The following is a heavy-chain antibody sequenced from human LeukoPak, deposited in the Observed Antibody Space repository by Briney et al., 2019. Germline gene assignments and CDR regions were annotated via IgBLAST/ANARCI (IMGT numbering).Heavy chain of an antibody. J-gene: IGHJ5*02. CDR2: INRSGRA. D-gene: IGHD3-3*01. Sequence: PSETLTLTCAVYGGSFSGDYWSWISQPPGKGLEWIGDINRSGRAVYNTSLKSRVIISVDTSKNQFSLKVNSVTAADTAVYYCARHKIVITMLGVHRWFDPWGQGTLVAVSS. CDR1: GGSFSGDY. CDR3: ARHKIVITMLGVHRWFDP. V-gene: IGHV4-34*01.